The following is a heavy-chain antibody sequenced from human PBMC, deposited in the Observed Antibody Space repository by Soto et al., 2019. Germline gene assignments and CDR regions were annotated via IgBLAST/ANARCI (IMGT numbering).Heavy chain of an antibody. CDR1: GGTFSSYT. J-gene: IGHJ4*02. V-gene: IGHV1-69*04. CDR2: IIPILGIA. D-gene: IGHD3-16*02. Sequence: ASVKVSCKASGGTFSSYTISWVRQAPGQGLEWMGRIIPILGIANYAQKFQGRVTITADKSTSTAYMELSSLRSEDTAVYYCAREKGDYIWGSYRTDLFDYWGQGTLVTVSS. CDR3: AREKGDYIWGSYRTDLFDY.